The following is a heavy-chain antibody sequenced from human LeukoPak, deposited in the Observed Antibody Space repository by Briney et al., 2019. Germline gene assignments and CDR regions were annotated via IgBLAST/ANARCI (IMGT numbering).Heavy chain of an antibody. CDR1: GFRFNSYE. V-gene: IGHV3-48*03. J-gene: IGHJ3*02. Sequence: GGSLRLSCAASGFRFNSYEMNWVRQAPGKGLEWVSYITSSGNTKYYAASVKGRFTISRDNAKNSLYLQMNSLRAEDTAVYFCARDFQSGTSDAFDIWGQGTMVTVSP. CDR2: ITSSGNTK. CDR3: ARDFQSGTSDAFDI. D-gene: IGHD1-26*01.